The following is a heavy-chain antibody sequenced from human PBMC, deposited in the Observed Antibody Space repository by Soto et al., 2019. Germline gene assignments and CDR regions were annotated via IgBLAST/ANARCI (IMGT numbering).Heavy chain of an antibody. CDR1: GASVTTPTYY. J-gene: IGHJ5*02. CDR2: ISNIGST. Sequence: SETLSLTCIVSGASVTTPTYYWTWIREPPGQGLEWIGYISNIGSTNYNPSLKSRITISADTSKNQFSLKLNFVSAADTAVYYCARRKSGGNWLDPWGQGTLVTVSS. CDR3: ARRKSGGNWLDP. D-gene: IGHD2-15*01. V-gene: IGHV4-61*01.